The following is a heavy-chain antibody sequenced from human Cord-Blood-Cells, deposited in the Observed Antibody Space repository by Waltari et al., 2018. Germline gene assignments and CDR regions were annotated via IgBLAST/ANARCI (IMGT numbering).Heavy chain of an antibody. CDR3: ARLRYSGYERCDGFDY. V-gene: IGHV4-34*01. CDR1: GGSFSGYY. Sequence: QVQLQQWGAGLLKPSETLSLTCAVDGGSFSGYYWRWIRQPPGKGLEWIGEINHSGSTNYNPSLKSRVTISVDTSKNQFSLKLSSVTAADTAVYYCARLRYSGYERCDGFDYWGQGTLVTVSS. D-gene: IGHD5-12*01. J-gene: IGHJ4*02. CDR2: INHSGST.